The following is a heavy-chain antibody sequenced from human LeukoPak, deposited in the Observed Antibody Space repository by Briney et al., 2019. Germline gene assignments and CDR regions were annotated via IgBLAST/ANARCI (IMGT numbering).Heavy chain of an antibody. CDR1: GGSISSSSYY. D-gene: IGHD3-16*01. CDR3: ARVPEGSHGPYFDY. J-gene: IGHJ4*02. V-gene: IGHV4-39*07. Sequence: PSETLSLTCTVSGGSISSSSYYWGWIRQPPGKGLEWIGSIYYSGSTYYNPSLKSRVTISVDTSKNQFSLKLSSVTAADTAVYYCARVPEGSHGPYFDYWGQGTLVTVSS. CDR2: IYYSGST.